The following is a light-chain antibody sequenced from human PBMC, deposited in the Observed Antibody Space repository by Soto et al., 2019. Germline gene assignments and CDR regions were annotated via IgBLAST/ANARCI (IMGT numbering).Light chain of an antibody. CDR3: QQYYYFPLT. J-gene: IGKJ4*01. Sequence: TLITDSAHSVAVSLVWMSTIHCKSIHNVFFDSTNQNYLAWYQQKPGQAPKMLLLWASARQSGVPDRFSGSGSGTDFTLTITSLQAEDAAVYYCQQYYYFPLTFGGGTKVEIK. CDR2: WAS. V-gene: IGKV4-1*01. CDR1: HNVFFDSTNQNY.